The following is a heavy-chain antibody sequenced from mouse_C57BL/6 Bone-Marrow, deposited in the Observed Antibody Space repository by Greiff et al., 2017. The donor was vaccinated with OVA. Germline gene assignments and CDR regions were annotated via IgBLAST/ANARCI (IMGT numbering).Heavy chain of an antibody. D-gene: IGHD4-1*01. CDR1: GFTFSDFY. J-gene: IGHJ4*01. CDR3: ARDANWDVGYAMDY. V-gene: IGHV7-1*01. Sequence: EVKLVESGGGLVQSGRSLRLSCATSGFTFSDFYMEWVRQAPGKGLEWIAASRNKANDYTTEYSASVKGRFIVSRDTSQSILYLQMNALRAEDTAIYDCARDANWDVGYAMDYWGQGTSVTVSS. CDR2: SRNKANDYTT.